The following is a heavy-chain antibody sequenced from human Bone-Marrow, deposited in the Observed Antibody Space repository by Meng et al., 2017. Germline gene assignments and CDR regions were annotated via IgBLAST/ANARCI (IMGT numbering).Heavy chain of an antibody. CDR1: GFTFSSYA. J-gene: IGHJ4*02. CDR3: AKEGEVFPGSYFDY. Sequence: GGSLRLFCAASGFTFSSYAMHWVRQAPGKGLEWVAVISYDGSNKYYADSVKGRFTISRDNSKNTLYLQMNSLRAEDTAVYYCAKEGEVFPGSYFDYWGQGTLVTVSS. D-gene: IGHD2-21*01. CDR2: ISYDGSNK. V-gene: IGHV3-30*07.